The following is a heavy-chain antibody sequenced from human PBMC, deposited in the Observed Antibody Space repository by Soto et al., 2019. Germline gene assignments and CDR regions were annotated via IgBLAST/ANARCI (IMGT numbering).Heavy chain of an antibody. D-gene: IGHD2-21*02. V-gene: IGHV1-18*04. CDR1: GYTFTSYG. CDR3: ARYGGDWLPHADYYYYGMDV. J-gene: IGHJ6*02. CDR2: ISAYNGNT. Sequence: ASVKVSCKASGYTFTSYGISWVRQAPGQGLEWMGWISAYNGNTNYAQKLQGRVTMTTDTSTSTAYMELRSLRSDDTAVYYSARYGGDWLPHADYYYYGMDVWGQGTTVTVSS.